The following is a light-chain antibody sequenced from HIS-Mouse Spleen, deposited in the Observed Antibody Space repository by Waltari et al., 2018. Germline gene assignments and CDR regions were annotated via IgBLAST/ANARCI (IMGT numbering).Light chain of an antibody. CDR3: QVWDSSSDRV. Sequence: SYVLTQPPSVSVAPGQTARITCGGNNNGSKSVHWYQQKPGQAPVLVVYDDSDRPSGIPELFSGSNYGNTDTLTISRVEAGDEADYYCQVWDSSSDRVFGTGTKVTVL. CDR2: DDS. CDR1: NNGSKS. J-gene: IGLJ1*01. V-gene: IGLV3-21*02.